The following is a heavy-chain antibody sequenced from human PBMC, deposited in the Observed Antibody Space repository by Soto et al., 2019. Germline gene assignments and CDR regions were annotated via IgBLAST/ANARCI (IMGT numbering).Heavy chain of an antibody. J-gene: IGHJ6*02. Sequence: ASVKVSCKASGYTFTGYYMHWVRQAPGQGLEWMGWINPNSGGTNYAQKFQGRVTMTRDTSISTAYMELSRLRSDDTAVYYCAREIGAVYEGLEPGYYGMDVWGQGTTVTVSS. CDR3: AREIGAVYEGLEPGYYGMDV. CDR2: INPNSGGT. D-gene: IGHD2-8*01. CDR1: GYTFTGYY. V-gene: IGHV1-2*02.